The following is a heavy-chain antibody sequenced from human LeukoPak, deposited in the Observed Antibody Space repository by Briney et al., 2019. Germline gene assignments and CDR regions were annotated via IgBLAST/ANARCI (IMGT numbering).Heavy chain of an antibody. V-gene: IGHV3-7*05. Sequence: GGSLRLSCATSRFTFANYWMNWVRQAPGKGLEWVANIKQDGTEKYYADSVKGRFTISRDNAKNSVFLQMNTLRAEDTAVYYCARGMAVAANWFDPWGQGTLVTVSS. CDR3: ARGMAVAANWFDP. D-gene: IGHD6-19*01. J-gene: IGHJ5*02. CDR1: RFTFANYW. CDR2: IKQDGTEK.